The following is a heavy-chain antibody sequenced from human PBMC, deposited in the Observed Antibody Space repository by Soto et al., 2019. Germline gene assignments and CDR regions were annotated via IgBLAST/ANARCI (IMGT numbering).Heavy chain of an antibody. V-gene: IGHV2-5*01. CDR3: AHRRPFGGVVVFDY. CDR1: GFSLSTSGVG. J-gene: IGHJ4*02. CDR2: LYWNDDK. D-gene: IGHD3-16*01. Sequence: QITLKASGPTLVKPTQPLTLACTFSGFSLSTSGVGVGWIRQPPGKALEWLALLYWNDDKRYSPSLKIRLTVTRDTSKKQVVLTMTKLDPVDTATYCCAHRRPFGGVVVFDYWGQGPLVTVSS.